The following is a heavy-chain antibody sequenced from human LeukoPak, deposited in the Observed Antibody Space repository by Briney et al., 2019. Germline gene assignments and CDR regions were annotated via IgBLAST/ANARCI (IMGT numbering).Heavy chain of an antibody. Sequence: GESLKISCKGSGYRFTSYWIGWVRQMPGKGLEWMGIIYPGDSETRYSPSFQGRVTISADKSFSTAYLQWSSLKASDTAMYYCARVGLYYYGSGSFPDYWGQGTLVTVSS. CDR1: GYRFTSYW. V-gene: IGHV5-51*01. D-gene: IGHD3-10*01. CDR3: ARVGLYYYGSGSFPDY. J-gene: IGHJ4*02. CDR2: IYPGDSET.